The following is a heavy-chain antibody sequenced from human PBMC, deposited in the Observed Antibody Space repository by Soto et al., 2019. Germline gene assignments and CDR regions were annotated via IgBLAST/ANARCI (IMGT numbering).Heavy chain of an antibody. CDR3: AKDSIMITFGGVIVGAFDI. V-gene: IGHV1-46*01. Sequence: ASVKVSCKASGYTFTSYYMHWVRQAPGQGLEWMGIINPSGGSTSYAQKFQGRVTMTRDTSTSTVYMELSSLRSEDTAVYYCAKDSIMITFGGVIVGAFDIWGQGTMVTVSS. J-gene: IGHJ3*02. CDR2: INPSGGST. D-gene: IGHD3-16*02. CDR1: GYTFTSYY.